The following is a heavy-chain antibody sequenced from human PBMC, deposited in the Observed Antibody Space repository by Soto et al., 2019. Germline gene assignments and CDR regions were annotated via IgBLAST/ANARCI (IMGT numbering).Heavy chain of an antibody. CDR1: GGSITSSDW. D-gene: IGHD2-2*01. J-gene: IGHJ5*02. CDR2: IYHVGNT. Sequence: QVHLQESGPGLVEPLGTLSLTCAVSGGSITSSDWWTWVRQPPGKGLEWIGEIYHVGNTNYNPSLITRVTMSLDKSKSQFSLTLSSVTAADTAVYYCARYYCTTTSCSSGWFDPWGQGTLVTVSS. V-gene: IGHV4-4*02. CDR3: ARYYCTTTSCSSGWFDP.